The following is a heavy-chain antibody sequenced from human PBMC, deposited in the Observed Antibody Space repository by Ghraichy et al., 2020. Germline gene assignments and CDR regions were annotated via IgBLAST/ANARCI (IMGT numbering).Heavy chain of an antibody. J-gene: IGHJ4*02. CDR3: ARDCASDGSAYYPDY. Sequence: ASVKVSCKASGYIFDDYAMNWVRQAPGQGLEWMGWINTNTGNPTYTQGFTGRFLFSLDTSVNTTYLQISGLRAEDTALYYCARDCASDGSAYYPDYRGQGTLVTVSS. CDR2: INTNTGNP. CDR1: GYIFDDYA. D-gene: IGHD3-22*01. V-gene: IGHV7-4-1*02.